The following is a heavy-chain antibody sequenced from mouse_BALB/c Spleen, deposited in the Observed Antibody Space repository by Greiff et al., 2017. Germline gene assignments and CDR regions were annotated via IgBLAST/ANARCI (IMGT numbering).Heavy chain of an antibody. Sequence: EVQLQQSGPSLVKPSQTLSLTCSVTGDSITSGYWNWIRKFPGNKLEYMGYISYSGSTYYNPSLKSRISITRDTSKNQYYLQLNSVTTEDTATYYCARSELTGYYFDDWGQGTTLTVSS. CDR1: GDSITSGY. CDR3: ARSELTGYYFDD. CDR2: ISYSGST. V-gene: IGHV3-8*02. J-gene: IGHJ2*01. D-gene: IGHD4-1*01.